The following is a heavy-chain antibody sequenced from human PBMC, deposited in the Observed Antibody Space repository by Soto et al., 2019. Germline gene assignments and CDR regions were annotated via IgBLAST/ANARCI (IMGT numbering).Heavy chain of an antibody. CDR3: AREWSISVAAPGY. J-gene: IGHJ4*02. CDR2: ISNNGINK. CDR1: GFTFSSYT. D-gene: IGHD6-19*01. V-gene: IGHV3-30-3*01. Sequence: QVQLVESGGGVVQPGRSLRLSCVASGFTFSSYTMYWVREAPGKGLEWVAGISNNGINKDYVDSVKGRFTISRDNSKNTLNLQKNSLRREDTGIYYCAREWSISVAAPGYWGQGTLVTVSS.